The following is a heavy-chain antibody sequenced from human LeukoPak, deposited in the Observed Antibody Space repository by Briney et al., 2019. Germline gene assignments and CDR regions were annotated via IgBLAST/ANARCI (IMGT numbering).Heavy chain of an antibody. V-gene: IGHV4-34*01. CDR3: ARGSISSGWYVRSRWFDP. CDR1: GGSFSGYY. J-gene: IGHJ5*02. Sequence: SETLSLTCAVYGGSFSGYYWSWIRQPPGKGLDWIWEIYHSGSTNYYPSLKSRVTISVDTSKNQFSLKLSSVPAADTAVYYCARGSISSGWYVRSRWFDPWGQGTLVTVSS. CDR2: IYHSGST. D-gene: IGHD6-19*01.